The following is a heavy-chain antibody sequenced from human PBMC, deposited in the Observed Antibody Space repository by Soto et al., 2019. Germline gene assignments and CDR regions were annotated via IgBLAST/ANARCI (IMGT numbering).Heavy chain of an antibody. J-gene: IGHJ4*01. CDR3: ALKGPEDWPLDY. CDR1: GFSLSTSGVG. CDR2: IYWDDSK. V-gene: IGHV2-5*02. Sequence: QITLKESGPTLVRPTQTLTLTCAFSGFSLSTSGVGVGWIRQPPGKALEWLAVIYWDDSKHYSPSLRSRRTITIDTSKNQVVLTMTNMGPINTGPSCFALKGPEDWPLDYWGHGTLGTVAS. D-gene: IGHD3-9*01.